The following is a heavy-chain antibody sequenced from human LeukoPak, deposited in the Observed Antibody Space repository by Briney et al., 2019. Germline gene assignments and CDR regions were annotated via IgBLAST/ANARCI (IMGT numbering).Heavy chain of an antibody. CDR3: ARRQGIATSYFDS. V-gene: IGHV4-59*08. CDR1: GGSISSYY. D-gene: IGHD5-24*01. Sequence: SETLSLTCTVSGGSISSYYWSWIRQPPGKGLEWIGYIYYSGSTNYNPSLKSRVTISVDTSKNQFSLKLSSVTAADTAVYYCARRQGIATSYFDSWGQGTLVTVPS. CDR2: IYYSGST. J-gene: IGHJ4*02.